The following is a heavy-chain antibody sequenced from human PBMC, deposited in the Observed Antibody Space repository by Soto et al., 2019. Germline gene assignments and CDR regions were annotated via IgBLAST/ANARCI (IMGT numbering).Heavy chain of an antibody. J-gene: IGHJ4*02. D-gene: IGHD3-16*01. CDR1: GFSISSYA. Sequence: EVQLVESGGGLVQPGGSLRLSCSASGFSISSYAMHWVRQAPGKGLEYVSVTYSKGGSTYYSDSVKGRFTISTDNSKHSLNLQMSSLRAEDTAVYYCVRDFWGFDYWGQGTLVTVSS. V-gene: IGHV3-64D*08. CDR3: VRDFWGFDY. CDR2: TYSKGGST.